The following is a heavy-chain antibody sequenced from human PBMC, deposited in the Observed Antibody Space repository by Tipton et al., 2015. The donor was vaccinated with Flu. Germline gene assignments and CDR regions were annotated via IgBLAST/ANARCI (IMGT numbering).Heavy chain of an antibody. J-gene: IGHJ4*02. D-gene: IGHD3-16*02. CDR3: TRGFIRLCDY. CDR1: GFTFSTYE. CDR2: ITPSGGTR. V-gene: IGHV3-48*03. Sequence: GSLRLSCVVSGFTFSTYEMNWVRQAPGKGLEWVSYITPSGGTRYYADAVRGRFTISRDNAKNTLFLQMDSLGAEDTAVYYCTRGFIRLCDYWGQGTLVAVSS.